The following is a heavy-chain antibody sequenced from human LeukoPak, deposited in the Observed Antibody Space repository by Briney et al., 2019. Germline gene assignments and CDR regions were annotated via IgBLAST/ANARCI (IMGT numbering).Heavy chain of an antibody. CDR2: IIPIFGTA. Sequence: SVTVSCKASGGTFISYAISWVRQAPGQGLEWMGGIIPIFGTANYAQKFQGRVTITADESTSTAYMELSSLRSEDPAVYYCARDYYGSGSYYRPFDYWGQGTLATVSS. CDR1: GGTFISYA. D-gene: IGHD3-10*01. V-gene: IGHV1-69*13. J-gene: IGHJ4*02. CDR3: ARDYYGSGSYYRPFDY.